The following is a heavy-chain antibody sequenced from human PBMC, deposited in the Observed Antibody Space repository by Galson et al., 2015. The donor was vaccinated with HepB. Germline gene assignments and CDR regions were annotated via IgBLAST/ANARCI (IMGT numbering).Heavy chain of an antibody. J-gene: IGHJ6*02. CDR1: GFTFSSYS. Sequence: SLRLSCAASGFTFSSYSMNWVRQAPGKGLEWVSYISSSSSTIYYADSVKGRFTISRDNAKNSLYLQMNSLRDEDTAVYYCARLRITMVRGVKGGMDVWGQGTTVTVSS. V-gene: IGHV3-48*02. CDR2: ISSSSSTI. CDR3: ARLRITMVRGVKGGMDV. D-gene: IGHD3-10*01.